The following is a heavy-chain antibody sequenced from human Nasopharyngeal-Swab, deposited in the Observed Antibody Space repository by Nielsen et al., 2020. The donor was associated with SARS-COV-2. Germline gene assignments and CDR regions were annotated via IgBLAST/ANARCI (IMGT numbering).Heavy chain of an antibody. Sequence: SETLYLTCTVSGGSVSRGSYYWNWIRQPPGKGLEWIGYIYYSGSTNYNPTLKRRVTISVDTSKNQFSLQLSSVTAADTAVYYCARFSGSYYRGYMDVWGKGTTVTVSS. CDR2: IYYSGST. J-gene: IGHJ6*03. CDR3: ARFSGSYYRGYMDV. CDR1: GGSVSRGSYY. V-gene: IGHV4-61*01. D-gene: IGHD1-26*01.